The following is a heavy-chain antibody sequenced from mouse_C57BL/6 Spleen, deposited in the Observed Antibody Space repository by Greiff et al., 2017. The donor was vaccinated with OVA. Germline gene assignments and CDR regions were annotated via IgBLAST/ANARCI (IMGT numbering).Heavy chain of an antibody. J-gene: IGHJ4*01. CDR1: GYTFTSYW. Sequence: QVQLQQPGAELVRPGSSVKLSCKASGYTFTSYWMHWVKQRPIQGLEWIGNIDPSDSETHYNQKFKDKATLTVDKSSSTAYMQLSSLTSEDSAVYYCARFITTVGAMDYWGQGTSVTGSS. V-gene: IGHV1-52*01. D-gene: IGHD1-1*01. CDR2: IDPSDSET. CDR3: ARFITTVGAMDY.